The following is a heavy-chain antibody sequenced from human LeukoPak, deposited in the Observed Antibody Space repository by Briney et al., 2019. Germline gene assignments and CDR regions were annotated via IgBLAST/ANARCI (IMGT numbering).Heavy chain of an antibody. D-gene: IGHD6-19*01. CDR3: AKAGPPEIAVAGNGGLKFDY. V-gene: IGHV3-23*01. CDR2: ISGSGGST. Sequence: PGGSLRLSCAASGFTFSSYAMSWVRQAPGKGLEWVSAISGSGGSTYYADSVKGRFTISRDNSKNTLYLQMNSLRAEDTAVYYCAKAGPPEIAVAGNGGLKFDYWGQGTLVTVSS. J-gene: IGHJ4*02. CDR1: GFTFSSYA.